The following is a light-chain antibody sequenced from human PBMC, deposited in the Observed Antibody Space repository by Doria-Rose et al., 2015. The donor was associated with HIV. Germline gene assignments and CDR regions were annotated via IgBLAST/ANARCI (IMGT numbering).Light chain of an antibody. V-gene: IGKV1-33*01. CDR3: QQYDNLPLFT. CDR2: DAS. Sequence: QSPSSLSASVGDRVTITCQARQDINNYLNWYQQKPGKAPKLLIYDASNLETGVPSRFSGSGSGTDFTFTISSLQPEDIATYYCQQYDNLPLFTFGPGTKVEIK. CDR1: QDINNY. J-gene: IGKJ3*01.